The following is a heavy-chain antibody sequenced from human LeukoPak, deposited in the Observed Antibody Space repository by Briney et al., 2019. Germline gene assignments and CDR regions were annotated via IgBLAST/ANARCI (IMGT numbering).Heavy chain of an antibody. J-gene: IGHJ4*02. V-gene: IGHV3-30*04. D-gene: IGHD2-21*01. CDR1: GFTFSSYA. Sequence: PGGSLRLSCAASGFTFSSYAMHWVRQAPGKGLEWVAVIRSGGTNRHYADSVKGRFTISRDDSKDTLYLQMNGLRAEDTAIYYCAKVPFTFCGGDCWYYFDSWGQGTLVTVSS. CDR2: IRSGGTNR. CDR3: AKVPFTFCGGDCWYYFDS.